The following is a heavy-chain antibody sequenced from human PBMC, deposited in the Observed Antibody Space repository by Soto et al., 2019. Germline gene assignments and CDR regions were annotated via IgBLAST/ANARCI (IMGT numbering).Heavy chain of an antibody. CDR3: ARSGRDVWTGYFPYLDS. Sequence: ASVKVSCKASGYTFTGHHIHWVRQAPGQGLEWMGWVKPNNGGINYAQKFQGRVTMTRDTSTSTANMELSRLRSDDTAVYYCARSGRDVWTGYFPYLDSWGQGTLVTVSS. J-gene: IGHJ5*01. CDR1: GYTFTGHH. CDR2: VKPNNGGI. V-gene: IGHV1-2*02. D-gene: IGHD3-3*01.